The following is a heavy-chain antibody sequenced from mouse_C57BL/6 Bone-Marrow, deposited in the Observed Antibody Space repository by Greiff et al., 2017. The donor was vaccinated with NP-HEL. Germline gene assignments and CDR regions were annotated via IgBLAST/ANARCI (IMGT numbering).Heavy chain of an antibody. J-gene: IGHJ4*01. CDR2: INPYNGGT. V-gene: IGHV1-19*01. Sequence: VHVKQSGPVLVKPGASVKMSCKASGYTFTDYYMNWVKQSHGKSLEWIGVINPYNGGTSYNQKFKGKATLTVDKSSSTAYMELNSLTSEDSAVYYCARRVSRWGQGTSVTVSS. CDR3: ARRVSR. CDR1: GYTFTDYY.